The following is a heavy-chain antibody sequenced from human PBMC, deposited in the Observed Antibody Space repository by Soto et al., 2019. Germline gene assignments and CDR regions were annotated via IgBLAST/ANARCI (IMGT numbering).Heavy chain of an antibody. Sequence: GESLKISCKGSGYIFTNYWIIWVRQMPGKGLEWMGRIDPSDSYANYSPSFQGHVTISADKSITTAYLQWSSLKASDTAMYYCARCDRGISGGEYYQIWGQGTLVIGSS. V-gene: IGHV5-10-1*01. CDR2: IDPSDSYA. CDR3: ARCDRGISGGEYYQI. CDR1: GYIFTNYW. D-gene: IGHD3-16*01. J-gene: IGHJ1*01.